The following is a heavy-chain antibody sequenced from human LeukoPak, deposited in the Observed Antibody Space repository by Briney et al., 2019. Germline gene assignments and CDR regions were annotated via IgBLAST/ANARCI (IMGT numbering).Heavy chain of an antibody. Sequence: GASVKVSCKASGYTFTSYDINWVRQATGQGLEWMGWMNPNSGNTGCAQKFQGRVTMTRNTSISTAYMELSSLRSEDTAVYYCARRRAAAALDVWGQGTTVTVSS. CDR3: ARRRAAAALDV. V-gene: IGHV1-8*01. D-gene: IGHD6-13*01. CDR2: MNPNSGNT. CDR1: GYTFTSYD. J-gene: IGHJ6*02.